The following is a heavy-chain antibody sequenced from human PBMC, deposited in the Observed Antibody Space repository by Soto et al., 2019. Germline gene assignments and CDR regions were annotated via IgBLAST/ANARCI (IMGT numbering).Heavy chain of an antibody. CDR1: GFTFSSYW. Sequence: GGSLRLSCAASGFTFSSYWMSWVRQAPGKGLEWVANIKQDGSEKYYVDSVKGRLTISRDNAKNSLYLQMNSLRAEDTAVYYCASGGWLANHQHYYYYMDVWGKGTTVTVSS. V-gene: IGHV3-7*01. D-gene: IGHD6-19*01. CDR3: ASGGWLANHQHYYYYMDV. J-gene: IGHJ6*03. CDR2: IKQDGSEK.